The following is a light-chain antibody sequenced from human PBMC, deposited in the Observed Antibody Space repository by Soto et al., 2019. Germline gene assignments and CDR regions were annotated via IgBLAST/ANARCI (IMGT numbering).Light chain of an antibody. Sequence: QSVLTQPASVSGSPGQSITISCTGTSSDVGGYNYVSWYQQHPGKAPKLMIYEVSNRPSGVSIRFSGSKSGNTASLTISGLQAKDEADYYCSSYTSSTSLDVFGTGTKVTVL. CDR1: SSDVGGYNY. CDR2: EVS. CDR3: SSYTSSTSLDV. J-gene: IGLJ1*01. V-gene: IGLV2-14*01.